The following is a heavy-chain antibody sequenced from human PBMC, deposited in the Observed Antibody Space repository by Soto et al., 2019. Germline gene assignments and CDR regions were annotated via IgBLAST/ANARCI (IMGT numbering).Heavy chain of an antibody. Sequence: GRSLRLSCAASGFTFSSYEMNWVRQAPGKGLEWVSYISSSGSSIYYADSVKGRFTISSDEAKNSLYLQMNSLRAEATAVYYCARDRGAARLKYWRQGTLVTVSS. D-gene: IGHD6-6*01. J-gene: IGHJ4*02. CDR1: GFTFSSYE. V-gene: IGHV3-48*03. CDR3: ARDRGAARLKY. CDR2: ISSSGSSI.